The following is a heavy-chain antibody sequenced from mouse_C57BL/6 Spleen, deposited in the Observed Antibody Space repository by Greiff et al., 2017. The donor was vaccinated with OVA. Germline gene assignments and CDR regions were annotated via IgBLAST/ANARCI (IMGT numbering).Heavy chain of an antibody. CDR1: GYTFTNYN. CDR2: INPNNGGT. V-gene: IGHV1-22*01. CDR3: ARYDYCGSTCFAY. Sequence: EVQLQESGPELVKPGASVKMSCTASGYTFTNYNMPWVKQSHGKSLEWIGYINPNNGGTSYNQKFKGKATLTVNKTSSTAYMKLRSLTSEISSVYYCARYDYCGSTCFAYWGQGTLVTGSA. D-gene: IGHD1-1*01. J-gene: IGHJ3*01.